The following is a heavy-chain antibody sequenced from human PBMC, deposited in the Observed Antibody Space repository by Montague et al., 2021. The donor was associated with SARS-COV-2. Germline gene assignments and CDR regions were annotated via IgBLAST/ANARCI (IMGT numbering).Heavy chain of an antibody. Sequence: SETLSLTCIVSGGSINSFYWSWIRQPPGKGPEWIGNIFYRGTTHYNPSLKSRVTLSVDASSNQVSLKLASVTVADTAVYYCASYDGAFDPWGQGTMVLVSS. CDR3: ASYDGAFDP. D-gene: IGHD3-22*01. V-gene: IGHV4-59*08. J-gene: IGHJ3*01. CDR2: IFYRGTT. CDR1: GGSINSFY.